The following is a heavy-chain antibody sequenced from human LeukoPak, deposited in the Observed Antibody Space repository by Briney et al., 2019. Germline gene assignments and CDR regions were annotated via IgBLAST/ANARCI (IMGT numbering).Heavy chain of an antibody. Sequence: GGSLRLSCAASGFRFRNYAMSWVRQAPGKGLEWVSAISESGGTTYYADSVKGRFTISRDNSKNTLYLQMSSLRDDDTAVYYCAKGDFSSGASMFDYWGQGSLVTVSS. CDR1: GFRFRNYA. D-gene: IGHD2/OR15-2a*01. CDR3: AKGDFSSGASMFDY. J-gene: IGHJ4*02. V-gene: IGHV3-23*01. CDR2: ISESGGTT.